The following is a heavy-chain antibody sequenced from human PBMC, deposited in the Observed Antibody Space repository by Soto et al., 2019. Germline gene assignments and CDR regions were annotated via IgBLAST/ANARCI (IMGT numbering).Heavy chain of an antibody. V-gene: IGHV1-18*01. CDR3: ARDRERFSSAAAPDY. CDR1: DYTFASYG. Sequence: QVHLVQSAAEVKKPGASVKVSCKASDYTFASYGISWVRQAPGQGLEWMGWISAYNGNTNYAQKFQGRVTMTTDTATSTAYMERRSLRSDDTAVYYGARDRERFSSAAAPDYWGQGTLVTVSS. CDR2: ISAYNGNT. J-gene: IGHJ4*02. D-gene: IGHD6-19*01.